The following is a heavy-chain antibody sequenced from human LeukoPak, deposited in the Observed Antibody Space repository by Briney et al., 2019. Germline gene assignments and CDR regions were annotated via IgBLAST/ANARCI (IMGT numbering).Heavy chain of an antibody. CDR2: IKEDGSEN. J-gene: IGHJ3*02. Sequence: GGSLRLSCAASAFTFRSYWMSWVRQAPGKGLEWVANIKEDGSENYYVDSVKGRFTISGDNAENSLYLQMNSLRVEDTALYYCARYGNNVDNAFDIWGQGTMVTVSS. V-gene: IGHV3-7*01. CDR3: ARYGNNVDNAFDI. D-gene: IGHD4-17*01. CDR1: AFTFRSYW.